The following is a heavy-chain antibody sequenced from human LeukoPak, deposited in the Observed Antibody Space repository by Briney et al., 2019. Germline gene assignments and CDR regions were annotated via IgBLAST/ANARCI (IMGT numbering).Heavy chain of an antibody. Sequence: SQTLSLTCTVSGGSISSGSCYWSWIRQPAGKGLEWIGRIYTSGSTNYNPSLKRRVAISVDTSKNQFSLTLSSVTAADTAVSYRAREHCSSTSCYTNEGFDYWGQGTLVTVSS. CDR1: GGSISSGSCY. D-gene: IGHD2-2*02. CDR3: AREHCSSTSCYTNEGFDY. V-gene: IGHV4-61*02. J-gene: IGHJ4*02. CDR2: IYTSGST.